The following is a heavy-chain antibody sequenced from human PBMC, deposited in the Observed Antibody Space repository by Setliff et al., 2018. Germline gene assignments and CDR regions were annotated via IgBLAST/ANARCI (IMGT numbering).Heavy chain of an antibody. CDR1: GGSISSYY. CDR3: AREQWLDPPGYYYMDV. J-gene: IGHJ6*03. V-gene: IGHV4-4*07. CDR2: IYIGGSA. D-gene: IGHD6-19*01. Sequence: PSETLSLTCTVSGGSISSYYWSWIRQPAGKGLEWIGHIYIGGSANYNPSLKSRVTMSIDTSKNQLSPKLNSVTAADMAVYYCAREQWLDPPGYYYMDVWAKGTTVTVSS.